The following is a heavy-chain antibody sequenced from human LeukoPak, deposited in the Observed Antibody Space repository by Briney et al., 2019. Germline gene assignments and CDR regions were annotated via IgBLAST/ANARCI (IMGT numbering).Heavy chain of an antibody. D-gene: IGHD2-2*01. CDR3: AREVVVPAASKSYNWFDP. CDR2: IYYSGST. Sequence: SETLSLTCTVSGGSISSGDYYWSWIRQPPGKGLEWIGYIYYSGSTYYNPSLKSRVTISVDTSKNQFSLKLSSVTAADTAVYYCAREVVVPAASKSYNWFDPWGQETLVTVSS. J-gene: IGHJ5*02. V-gene: IGHV4-30-4*08. CDR1: GGSISSGDYY.